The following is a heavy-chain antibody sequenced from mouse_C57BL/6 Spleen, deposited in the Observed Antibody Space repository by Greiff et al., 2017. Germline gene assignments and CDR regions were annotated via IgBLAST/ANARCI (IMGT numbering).Heavy chain of an antibody. CDR1: GYTFTDYN. V-gene: IGHV1-22*01. Sequence: VQLQQSGPELVKPGASVKMSCKASGYTFTDYNMHWVKQSHGKSLEWIGYINPNNGGTSYNQKFKGKATLTVNKSSSTAYMELRSLTSEDSAVYYCARGTIYDGFPFDYWGQGTTLTVSS. D-gene: IGHD2-3*01. CDR3: ARGTIYDGFPFDY. CDR2: INPNNGGT. J-gene: IGHJ2*01.